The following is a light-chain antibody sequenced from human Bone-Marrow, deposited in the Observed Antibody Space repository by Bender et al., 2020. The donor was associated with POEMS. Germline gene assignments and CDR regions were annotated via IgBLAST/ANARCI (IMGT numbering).Light chain of an antibody. CDR3: QAWDSSPAVV. CDR1: KLGDKY. J-gene: IGLJ3*02. Sequence: SYELTQPPSVSVSPGQTATITCSGDKLGDKYVCWYQRKPGQSPMVVIYEDYKRPSGIPERFSGSNSGITATLTISGTQTMDEADEYCQAWDSSPAVVFGGGTKLTVL. V-gene: IGLV3-1*01. CDR2: EDY.